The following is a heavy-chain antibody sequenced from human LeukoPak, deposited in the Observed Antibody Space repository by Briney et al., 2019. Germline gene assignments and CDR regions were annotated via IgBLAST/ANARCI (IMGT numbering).Heavy chain of an antibody. Sequence: GGSLRLSCAASGFTFSSYSMNWVRQAPGKGLEWVSSISSSSSYIYYADSVKGRFTISRDNAKNSLYLQMNSLRAEDTTVYYCGRSWLLAAAGTYDYWGQGTLVTVSS. CDR3: GRSWLLAAAGTYDY. CDR2: ISSSSSYI. D-gene: IGHD6-13*01. J-gene: IGHJ4*02. CDR1: GFTFSSYS. V-gene: IGHV3-21*01.